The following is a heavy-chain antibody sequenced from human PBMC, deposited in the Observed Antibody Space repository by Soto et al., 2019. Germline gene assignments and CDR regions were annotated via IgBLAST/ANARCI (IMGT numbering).Heavy chain of an antibody. V-gene: IGHV1-3*01. CDR3: ARDYYDSSGYYYQSYFDY. D-gene: IGHD3-22*01. Sequence: GASVKVSCKASGYTFTSYAMHWVRQAPGQRLEWMGWINAGNGNTKYSQKFQGRVTITRDTSASTAYMKLSSLRSEDTAVYYCARDYYDSSGYYYQSYFDYWGQGTLVTVSS. CDR1: GYTFTSYA. CDR2: INAGNGNT. J-gene: IGHJ4*02.